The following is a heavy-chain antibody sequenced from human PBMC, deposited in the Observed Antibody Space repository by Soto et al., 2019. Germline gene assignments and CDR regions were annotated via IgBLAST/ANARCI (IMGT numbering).Heavy chain of an antibody. J-gene: IGHJ4*02. CDR1: GFTFSSYN. CDR2: ISKSRDFI. CDR3: ARDRGSYDRDAFDV. D-gene: IGHD1-26*01. Sequence: GGSLRLSCAASGFTFSSYNMNWVRQAPGKGLEWVSCISKSRDFIYYADSVKGRFTISRDNARNSLYLQMSSLRAEDTAVYYCARDRGSYDRDAFDVWGLGTLVTVSS. V-gene: IGHV3-21*01.